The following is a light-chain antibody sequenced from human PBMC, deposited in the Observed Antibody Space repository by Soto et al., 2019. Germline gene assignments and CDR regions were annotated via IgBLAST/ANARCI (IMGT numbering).Light chain of an antibody. CDR2: SDD. CDR3: ASWDDSLTLV. Sequence: QSVLTQPPSVSGTPGQRVTISCSGSNSNIGGKAVTWYQQIPGTAPKVVIHSDDQRPSGVPDRFSGSKSGNSASLAISAVQSEDEADYFCASWDDSLTLVFGGGTKVTVL. V-gene: IGLV1-44*01. J-gene: IGLJ2*01. CDR1: NSNIGGKA.